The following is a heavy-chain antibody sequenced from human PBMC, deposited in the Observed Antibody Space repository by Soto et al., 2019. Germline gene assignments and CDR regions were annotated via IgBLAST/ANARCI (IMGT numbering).Heavy chain of an antibody. D-gene: IGHD6-13*01. V-gene: IGHV3-33*01. CDR3: ASGTDSSSWYGYYYYGMDV. CDR1: GFTFSSYG. Sequence: QVQLVESGGGVVQPGRSLRLSCAASGFTFSSYGMHWVRQAPGKGLEWVAVIWYDGSNKYYADSVKGRFTISRDNSKNTLYLQMNSLRAEDTAVYYCASGTDSSSWYGYYYYGMDVWGQGTTVTVSS. J-gene: IGHJ6*02. CDR2: IWYDGSNK.